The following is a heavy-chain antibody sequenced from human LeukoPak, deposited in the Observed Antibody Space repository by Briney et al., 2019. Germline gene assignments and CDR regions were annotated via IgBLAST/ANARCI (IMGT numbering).Heavy chain of an antibody. Sequence: PGGSLRLSCAASGFTFDDYTMHWVRQAPGKGLEWVSLISWGGGSTYYADSVKGRFTISRDNSKNSLFLQMDSLRAEDTAVYYCAKTRPLQGSWGQGTLVTVSS. CDR1: GFTFDDYT. V-gene: IGHV3-43*01. CDR2: ISWGGGST. CDR3: AKTRPLQGS. J-gene: IGHJ4*01. D-gene: IGHD3-10*01.